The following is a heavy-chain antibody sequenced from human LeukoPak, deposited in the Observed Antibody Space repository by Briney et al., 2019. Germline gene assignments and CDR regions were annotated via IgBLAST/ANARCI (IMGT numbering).Heavy chain of an antibody. CDR3: AKDREYSYVRDAFDI. CDR1: GFTFSTYA. D-gene: IGHD3-16*01. Sequence: GGSLRLSCAASGFTFSTYAMSWVRQAPGKGLEWVSGMSGSGGTTYYADSVKGRFTISRDNSKNTLFLQMNTLRAEDTAIYYCAKDREYSYVRDAFDIWGQGTLVTVAS. CDR2: MSGSGGTT. V-gene: IGHV3-23*01. J-gene: IGHJ3*02.